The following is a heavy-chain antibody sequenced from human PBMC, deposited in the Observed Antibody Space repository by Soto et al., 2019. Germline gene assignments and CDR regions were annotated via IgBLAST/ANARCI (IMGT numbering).Heavy chain of an antibody. Sequence: XDSLKVSWKCSENPFTTYWITWVLQTPGKGLEWMGRIDPGNSYTSYNPSFQGHVTLSADMSISTAYLQWSGLKASDTAMYYCPRHTGLGPMPFDYWGQGTLVTVSS. J-gene: IGHJ4*02. CDR1: ENPFTTYW. D-gene: IGHD2-2*01. V-gene: IGHV5-10-1*01. CDR3: PRHTGLGPMPFDY. CDR2: IDPGNSYT.